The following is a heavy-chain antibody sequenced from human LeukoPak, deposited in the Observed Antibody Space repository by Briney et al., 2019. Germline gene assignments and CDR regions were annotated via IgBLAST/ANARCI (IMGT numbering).Heavy chain of an antibody. J-gene: IGHJ4*02. D-gene: IGHD3-22*01. CDR1: GYTFTSYG. Sequence: GASVKVSCKASGYTFTSYGISWVRQAPGQGLERMGWISAYNGNTNYAQKLQGRVTMTTDTSTSTAYMELRSLRSDDTAVYYCARDRSMIVVVTAAGVDYWGQGTLVTVSS. CDR3: ARDRSMIVVVTAAGVDY. CDR2: ISAYNGNT. V-gene: IGHV1-18*01.